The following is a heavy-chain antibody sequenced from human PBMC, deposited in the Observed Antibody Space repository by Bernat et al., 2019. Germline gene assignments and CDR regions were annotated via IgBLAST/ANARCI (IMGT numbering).Heavy chain of an antibody. D-gene: IGHD6-13*01. V-gene: IGHV4-4*02. J-gene: IGHJ4*02. CDR3: AKAPRDLQQLVPFDY. Sequence: QVQLQESGPGLVKPSGTLSLTCAVSGGSISSSNWWSWVRQPPGKGLEWIGEIDHSGSTNYNPSLKSRVPISVDKSKNQFSLKLSSVTAADTAVYYCAKAPRDLQQLVPFDYWGQGTLVTVSS. CDR2: IDHSGST. CDR1: GGSISSSNW.